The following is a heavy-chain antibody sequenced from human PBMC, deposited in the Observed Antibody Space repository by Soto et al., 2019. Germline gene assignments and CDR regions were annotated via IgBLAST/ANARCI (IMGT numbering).Heavy chain of an antibody. CDR3: VREFVRDFHNWFDL. Sequence: QPGGSLRLSCAASGFTFSNFEMNWVRQAPGKGLEWVSYISSGGNTMYYADSVKGRFTISRDNAKNSLYLEMNSLRAEDTAVYYCVREFVRDFHNWFDLWGQGTQVTVSS. CDR2: ISSGGNTM. J-gene: IGHJ5*02. D-gene: IGHD2-21*02. V-gene: IGHV3-48*03. CDR1: GFTFSNFE.